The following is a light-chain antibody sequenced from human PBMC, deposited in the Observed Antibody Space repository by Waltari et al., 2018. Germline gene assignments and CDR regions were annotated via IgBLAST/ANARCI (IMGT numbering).Light chain of an antibody. CDR1: QSLDNY. CDR3: QQRSNWPPGRT. CDR2: DAS. Sequence: EIVLTQSPATLSLSPGERATLSCRANQSLDNYLAWYQQKPGLTPRLLIFDASNGATGVPVRFSGSGSGTDFTLTINSLEPEDFAVYYCQQRSNWPPGRTFGGGTKVEVK. V-gene: IGKV3-11*01. J-gene: IGKJ4*01.